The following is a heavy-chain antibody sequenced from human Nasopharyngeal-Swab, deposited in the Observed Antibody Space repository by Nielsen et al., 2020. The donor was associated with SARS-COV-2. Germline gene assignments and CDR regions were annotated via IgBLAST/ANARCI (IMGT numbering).Heavy chain of an antibody. CDR1: GFTFSSYA. D-gene: IGHD6-13*01. CDR3: AKALNSSSPTSY. Sequence: GESLKISCAASGFTFSSYAMSWVRQAPGKGLEWVSAISGSGGSTYYADSVKGRFTISRDNSKNTLYLQMNSLRAEDTAVYYCAKALNSSSPTSYWGQGTLVTVSS. J-gene: IGHJ4*02. V-gene: IGHV3-23*01. CDR2: ISGSGGST.